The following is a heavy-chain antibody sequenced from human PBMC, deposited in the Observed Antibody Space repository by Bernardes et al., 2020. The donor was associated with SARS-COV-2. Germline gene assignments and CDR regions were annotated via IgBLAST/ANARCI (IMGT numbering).Heavy chain of an antibody. V-gene: IGHV5-10-1*01. CDR3: ARPSSSARHSQYYYYGMDV. Sequence: GESLKISCKGSGYSFTSYWISWVRQMPGKGLEWMGRIDPSDSYTNYSPSFQGHVTISADKSISTAYLQWSSLKASDTAMYYCARPSSSARHSQYYYYGMDVWGQGTTVTVSS. CDR1: GYSFTSYW. D-gene: IGHD2-15*01. CDR2: IDPSDSYT. J-gene: IGHJ6*02.